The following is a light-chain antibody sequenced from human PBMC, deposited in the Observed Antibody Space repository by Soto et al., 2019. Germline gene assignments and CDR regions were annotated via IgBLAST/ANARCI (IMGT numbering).Light chain of an antibody. CDR2: YAS. Sequence: EIVMTQSPATLSVSPGERATLSCRASQSVNRNLAWYQQKPGQAPRLLISYASTMATGIPARFSGSGSGTEFTLSISSLQSEDFALYYCQQYNHWSSISFGGGTKVEVK. J-gene: IGKJ4*01. CDR3: QQYNHWSSIS. V-gene: IGKV3-15*01. CDR1: QSVNRN.